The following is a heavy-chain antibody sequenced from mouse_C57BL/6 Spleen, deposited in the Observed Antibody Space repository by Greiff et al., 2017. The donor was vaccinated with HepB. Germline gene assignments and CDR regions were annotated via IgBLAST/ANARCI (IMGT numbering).Heavy chain of an antibody. J-gene: IGHJ1*03. Sequence: VQLQQSGAELVKPGASVKISCKASGYAFSSYWMNWVKQRPGKGLEWIGQIYPGDGDTNYNGKFKGKATLTADKSSSTAYMQLSSLTSADSAVYFCARSLYYGSSYWYFDVWGTGTTVTVSS. CDR1: GYAFSSYW. CDR2: IYPGDGDT. V-gene: IGHV1-80*01. D-gene: IGHD1-1*01. CDR3: ARSLYYGSSYWYFDV.